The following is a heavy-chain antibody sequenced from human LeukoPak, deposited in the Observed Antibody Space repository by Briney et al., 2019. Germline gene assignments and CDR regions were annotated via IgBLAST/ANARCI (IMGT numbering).Heavy chain of an antibody. CDR3: AILRYFDWFTDYDFDY. D-gene: IGHD3-9*01. CDR1: GGSISSGSYY. CDR2: IYTSGST. V-gene: IGHV4-61*02. J-gene: IGHJ4*02. Sequence: SQTLSLTCTVSGGSISSGSYYWSWIRQPAGKGLEWIGRIYTSGSTNYNPSLKSRVTISVDTSKNQFSLKLSSVTAADTAVYYCAILRYFDWFTDYDFDYWGQGTLVTVSS.